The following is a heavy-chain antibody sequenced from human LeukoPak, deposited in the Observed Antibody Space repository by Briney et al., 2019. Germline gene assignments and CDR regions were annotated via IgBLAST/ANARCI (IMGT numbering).Heavy chain of an antibody. Sequence: SETLSLTCTVSAGSIRSSYYYWGWIRQPPGKGLEWIGSIYDSGSTYYNPSLKSRVTIDTSKNQFSLKLSSVTAADTAVYYCARKPRFGRVDYWGQGTLVTVSS. CDR2: IYDSGST. J-gene: IGHJ4*02. D-gene: IGHD3-3*01. V-gene: IGHV4-39*07. CDR1: AGSIRSSYYY. CDR3: ARKPRFGRVDY.